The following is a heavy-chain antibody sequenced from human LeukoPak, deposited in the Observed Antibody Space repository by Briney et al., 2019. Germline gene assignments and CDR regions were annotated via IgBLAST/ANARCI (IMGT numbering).Heavy chain of an antibody. J-gene: IGHJ6*03. V-gene: IGHV4-34*01. CDR2: INHSGST. CDR1: GGSFSGYY. D-gene: IGHD6-19*01. Sequence: PSETLSLTCAVYGGSFSGYYWSWIRQPPGKGLEWIGEINHSGSTNYNPSLKSRVTISVDTSKNQFSLKLSSVTAADTAVYYCARESVTVAGQNYYYYYMDVWGKGTTVTISS. CDR3: ARESVTVAGQNYYYYYMDV.